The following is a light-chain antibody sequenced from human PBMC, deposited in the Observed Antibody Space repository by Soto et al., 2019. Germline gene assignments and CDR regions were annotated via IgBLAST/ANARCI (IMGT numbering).Light chain of an antibody. J-gene: IGKJ5*01. CDR3: QQYINRIT. CDR2: DAS. Sequence: DIHMTESPTSQSASVGDRVTITCQASQDVSNYLNWYQQKLGKAPKLLIYDASNLETGVPSRFSGSGSGTYFSFTISSLQPEDFATYYCQQYINRITFGQGGRLEI. CDR1: QDVSNY. V-gene: IGKV1-33*01.